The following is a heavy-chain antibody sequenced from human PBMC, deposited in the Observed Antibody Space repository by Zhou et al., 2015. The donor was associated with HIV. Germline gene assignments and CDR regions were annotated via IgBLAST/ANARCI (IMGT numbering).Heavy chain of an antibody. V-gene: IGHV1-69*02. Sequence: QVQLVQSGAEVKKPGSSVKVSCKASGGTFSSYTISWVRQAPGQGLEWMGRIIPILGIANYAQKFQGRVTITADKSTSTAYMELSSLRSEDTAVYYCARGGGLGYCSSTSCLDAYYYYGMDVWGQGTTVTVSS. CDR2: IIPILGIA. J-gene: IGHJ6*02. D-gene: IGHD2-2*01. CDR3: ARGGGLGYCSSTSCLDAYYYYGMDV. CDR1: GGTFSSYT.